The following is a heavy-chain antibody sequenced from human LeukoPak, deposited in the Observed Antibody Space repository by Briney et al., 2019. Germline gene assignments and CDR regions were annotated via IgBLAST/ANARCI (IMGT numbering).Heavy chain of an antibody. CDR2: IIPIFGTA. J-gene: IGHJ6*04. V-gene: IGHV1-69*13. Sequence: ASVKVSCKASGGTFSSYAISWVRQAPGQGLEWMGGIIPIFGTANYAQKFQGRVTITADESTSTAYMELSSLRSEDTAVYYCARVFDIVVVPAANYYYYGIDVWGKGTTVTVSS. D-gene: IGHD2-2*01. CDR3: ARVFDIVVVPAANYYYYGIDV. CDR1: GGTFSSYA.